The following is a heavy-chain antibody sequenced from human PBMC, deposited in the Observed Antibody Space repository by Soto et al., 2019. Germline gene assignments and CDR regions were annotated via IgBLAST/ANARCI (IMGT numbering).Heavy chain of an antibody. Sequence: PSETLSLTCTVSGDSISSRSYYWGWIRQPPGKGLEWIGNIYYSGSTYYNPSLKSRVTISVDTSKNQFSLTLSSVTAADTSVYYCARGGISHWAYFYYMDVWDRGTTVTVSS. CDR1: GDSISSRSYY. CDR3: ARGGISHWAYFYYMDV. V-gene: IGHV4-39*01. CDR2: IYYSGST. D-gene: IGHD2-21*01. J-gene: IGHJ6*03.